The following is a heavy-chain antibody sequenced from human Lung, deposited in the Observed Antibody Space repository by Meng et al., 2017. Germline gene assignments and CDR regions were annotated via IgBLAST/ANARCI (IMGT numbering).Heavy chain of an antibody. CDR2: QSHDGSNQ. J-gene: IGHJ4*02. V-gene: IGHV3-33*01. CDR3: ARDERATQFEY. Sequence: QLRLGELVGGVVQPAKFRSVSCDPSGYSVSNYVMHWFRQAPGKALDWVAVQSHDGSNQSYADPVKGRFSISRDNSKNTLFLQMNSLRAEDTAMYFCARDERATQFEYWCQGTLVTVSS. CDR1: GYSVSNYV.